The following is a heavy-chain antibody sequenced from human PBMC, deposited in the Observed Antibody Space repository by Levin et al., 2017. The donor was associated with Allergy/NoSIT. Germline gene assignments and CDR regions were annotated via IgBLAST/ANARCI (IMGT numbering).Heavy chain of an antibody. CDR3: AKTYTSSYYYFDY. J-gene: IGHJ4*02. Sequence: PGGSLRLSCAASGFTFSSYDMSWVRQAPGKGLEWVSAISGSGDYTYYADSVRGRSTISRDNSKNTLYLQMNSLRAEDTAIYYCAKTYTSSYYYFDYWGQGTLVIVSS. CDR2: ISGSGDYT. CDR1: GFTFSSYD. D-gene: IGHD6-13*01. V-gene: IGHV3-23*01.